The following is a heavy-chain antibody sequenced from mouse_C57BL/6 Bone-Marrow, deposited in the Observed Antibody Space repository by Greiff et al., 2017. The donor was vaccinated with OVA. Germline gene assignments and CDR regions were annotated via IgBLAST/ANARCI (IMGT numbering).Heavy chain of an antibody. V-gene: IGHV3-6*01. CDR3: AREGRTTTDD. D-gene: IGHD1-1*01. CDR1: GYSITSGYY. CDR2: ISYDGSN. Sequence: ESGPGLVKPSQSLSLTCSVTGYSITSGYYWNWIRQFPGNKLEWMGYISYDGSNNYNPSLKNRISITRDTSKNQFFLKLNSVTTEDTATYYCAREGRTTTDDWGQGTTLTVSS. J-gene: IGHJ2*01.